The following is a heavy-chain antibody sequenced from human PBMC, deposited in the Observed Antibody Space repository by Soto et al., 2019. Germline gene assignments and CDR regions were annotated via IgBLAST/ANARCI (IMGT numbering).Heavy chain of an antibody. CDR3: ARRYRVRGWVYYGMDV. V-gene: IGHV3-48*02. Sequence: EVQLVESGGGLVQPGGSLRLSCAASGFTFSSYSMNWVRQAPGKGLEWVSYISSSSSTIYYADSVKGRFTISRDNAKNSLYLQMNSLRDEDTAVYYCARRYRVRGWVYYGMDVWGQGTTVTVSS. J-gene: IGHJ6*02. CDR1: GFTFSSYS. CDR2: ISSSSSTI. D-gene: IGHD1-26*01.